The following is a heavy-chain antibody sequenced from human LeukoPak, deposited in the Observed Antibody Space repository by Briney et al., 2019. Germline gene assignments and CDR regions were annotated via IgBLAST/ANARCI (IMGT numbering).Heavy chain of an antibody. CDR2: ISYSGST. D-gene: IGHD5-24*01. J-gene: IGHJ4*02. Sequence: SQTLSLICTVSGGSISSGGSYWSWIRQHPGKGLEWIGYISYSGSTFYNPSLTSRLVMSVDTSRNQFSLKLTSVTAADTAVYYCASRPEGASIFFPYFDYWGQGILVTVSS. V-gene: IGHV4-31*03. CDR3: ASRPEGASIFFPYFDY. CDR1: GGSISSGGSY.